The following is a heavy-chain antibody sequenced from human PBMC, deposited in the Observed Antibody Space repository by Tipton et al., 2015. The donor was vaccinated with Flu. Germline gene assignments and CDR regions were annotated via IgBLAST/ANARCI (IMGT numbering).Heavy chain of an antibody. Sequence: QSGAEVKKPGASVKVSCKASGSTFTSDGISWVRQASGQGLEWMGWISAYNGNTNYAQKLQGRVTMTKDTSTSTASMERRSLRSDDTAVYYCATSTRYYYGSGTCSYFDYWGQGTLVTGSS. CDR2: ISAYNGNT. CDR3: ATSTRYYYGSGTCSYFDY. D-gene: IGHD3-10*01. CDR1: GSTFTSDG. V-gene: IGHV1-18*01. J-gene: IGHJ4*02.